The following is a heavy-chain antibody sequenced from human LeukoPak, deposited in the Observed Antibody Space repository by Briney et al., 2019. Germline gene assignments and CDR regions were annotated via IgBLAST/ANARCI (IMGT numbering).Heavy chain of an antibody. J-gene: IGHJ4*02. CDR2: MYYSGST. CDR3: ARPSQPDSSGYYWRDY. CDR1: GGSISSSSYY. Sequence: SETLSLTCTVSGGSISSSSYYWGWIRQPPGKGLEWIGSMYYSGSTYYNPSLNSRVTISVDTSKNQFSLKLSSVTAADTAVYYCARPSQPDSSGYYWRDYWGQGTLVTVSS. V-gene: IGHV4-39*01. D-gene: IGHD3-22*01.